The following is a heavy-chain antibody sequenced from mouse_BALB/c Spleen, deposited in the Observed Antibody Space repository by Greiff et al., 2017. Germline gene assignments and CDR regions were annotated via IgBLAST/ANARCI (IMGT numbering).Heavy chain of an antibody. V-gene: IGHV1-9*01. J-gene: IGHJ4*01. CDR3: ARSPLITCYAMDY. Sequence: VQLQQSGPELMKPGASVKISCKATGYSFSSYWIEWVKQRPGHGLEWIGEILPRSGSTNYNEKFKGKATFTADTSSNTAYMHLSSLTSEDSAVYYCARSPLITCYAMDYWGQGTSVTVSS. CDR1: GYSFSSYW. D-gene: IGHD1-1*01. CDR2: ILPRSGST.